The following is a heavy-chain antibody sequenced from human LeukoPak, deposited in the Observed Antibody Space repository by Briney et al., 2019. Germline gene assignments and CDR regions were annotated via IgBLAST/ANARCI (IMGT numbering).Heavy chain of an antibody. V-gene: IGHV4-39*07. D-gene: IGHD3-3*01. CDR1: GGSISISSYY. CDR3: ARVSTLAGYYDLWSGYFRLRDAFDI. Sequence: SETLSHTCTVSGGSISISSYYWGWIRQPPGKGLEWIGSIHYSGSTYYHPSLKSRVTISVDTSNNHFSLKLSSVTAADTAVYYCARVSTLAGYYDLWSGYFRLRDAFDIWGQGTMVTVSS. CDR2: IHYSGST. J-gene: IGHJ3*02.